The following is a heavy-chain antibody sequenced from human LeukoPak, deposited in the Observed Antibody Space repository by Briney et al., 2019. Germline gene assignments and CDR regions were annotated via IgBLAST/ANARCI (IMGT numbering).Heavy chain of an antibody. CDR2: IYYSGSP. Sequence: SETLSLTCTVPGGSISSGDYYWSWIRQPPGNGLEWIVYIYYSGSPSYNPSLKRGVTISVDTSKNHFFLKLSSVTAADTAVYYCARDSVGSNHFDYWGQGTLVTVSS. CDR1: GGSISSGDYY. V-gene: IGHV4-30-4*08. CDR3: ARDSVGSNHFDY. J-gene: IGHJ4*02. D-gene: IGHD4-23*01.